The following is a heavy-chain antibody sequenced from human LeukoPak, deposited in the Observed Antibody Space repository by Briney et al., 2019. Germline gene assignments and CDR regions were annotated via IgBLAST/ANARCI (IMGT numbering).Heavy chain of an antibody. J-gene: IGHJ4*02. D-gene: IGHD2-15*01. CDR2: ISGSGGST. CDR1: GFTFSSYA. Sequence: GGSLRLSCAASGFTFSSYAMSWVRQAPGKGLEWVSAISGSGGSTYYADSVKGRFTISRDNAKSTLYLQMNSLRAEDTAVYYCAKDPALRVAVVVVAAKREGYWGQGTLVTVSS. V-gene: IGHV3-23*01. CDR3: AKDPALRVAVVVVAAKREGY.